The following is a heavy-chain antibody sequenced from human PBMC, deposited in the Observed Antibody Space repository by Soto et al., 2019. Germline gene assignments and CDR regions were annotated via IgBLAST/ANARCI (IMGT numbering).Heavy chain of an antibody. J-gene: IGHJ3*02. D-gene: IGHD3-22*01. Sequence: PSETLSLTCAVSGGSISSSNWWSWVRQPPGKGLEWIGEIYHSGSTNYNPSLKSRVTISVDKSKNQFSLKLSSVTAADTAVYYCARGVPGDSNGYYSTDDAFDIWGQGTMVTVSS. CDR2: IYHSGST. CDR1: GGSISSSNW. CDR3: ARGVPGDSNGYYSTDDAFDI. V-gene: IGHV4-4*02.